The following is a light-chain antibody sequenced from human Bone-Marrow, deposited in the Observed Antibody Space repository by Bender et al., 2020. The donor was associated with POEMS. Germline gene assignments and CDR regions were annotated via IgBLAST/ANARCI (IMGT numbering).Light chain of an antibody. CDR1: SSDVGSYNL. CDR3: CSYVGGSNPFA. V-gene: IGLV2-23*02. Sequence: QSALTQPASVSGSPGQSITISCTGTSSDVGSYNLVSWYQQYPDKAPKLMIYEVTKRPSGVSNRFSGSKSGNTASLTISGLQAEDEADYYCCSYVGGSNPFAFGSGTTVTVL. CDR2: EVT. J-gene: IGLJ1*01.